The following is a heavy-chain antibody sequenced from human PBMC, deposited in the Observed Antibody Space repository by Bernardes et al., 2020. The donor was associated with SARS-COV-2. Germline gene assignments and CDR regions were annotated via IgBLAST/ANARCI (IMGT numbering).Heavy chain of an antibody. Sequence: GGSLRLSCAASGFTFSSYAMSWVRQAPGKGLEWVSAISGSGGSTYYADSVKGRFTISRDNSKNTLYLQMNSLRAEDTAVDYCAKGGRAFHETSGPDYWGQGMLVSVSS. V-gene: IGHV3-23*01. CDR1: GFTFSSYA. CDR3: AKGGRAFHETSGPDY. D-gene: IGHD3-22*01. J-gene: IGHJ4*02. CDR2: ISGSGGST.